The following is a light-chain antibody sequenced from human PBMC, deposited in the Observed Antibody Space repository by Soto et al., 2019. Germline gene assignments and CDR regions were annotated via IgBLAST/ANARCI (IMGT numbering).Light chain of an antibody. J-gene: IGKJ4*02. V-gene: IGKV1-17*01. CDR1: QDIRND. CDR2: SPF. CDR3: LQHGGYPLT. Sequence: DIQMTQSPSSLSASVGDRVTITCRACQDIRNDLGWYQQKPGKAPKRLIYSPFSLQSGVPSRFSGSGSGIEFTLTISSLRPEDFATYYCLQHGGYPLTFGRGTKVEIK.